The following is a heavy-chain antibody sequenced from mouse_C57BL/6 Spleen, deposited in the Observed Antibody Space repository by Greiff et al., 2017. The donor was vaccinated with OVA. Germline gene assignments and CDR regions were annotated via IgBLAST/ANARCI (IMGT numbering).Heavy chain of an antibody. CDR1: GYTFTSYW. CDR3: ARGVTTVVARHYYAMDY. Sequence: QVQLQQPGAELVRPGTSVKLSCKASGYTFTSYWMHWVKQRPGQGLEWIGVIDPSDSYTNYNQKFKGKATLTVDTSSSTAYMQLSSLTSEDSAVYYCARGVTTVVARHYYAMDYWGQGTSVTVSS. CDR2: IDPSDSYT. V-gene: IGHV1-59*01. D-gene: IGHD1-1*01. J-gene: IGHJ4*01.